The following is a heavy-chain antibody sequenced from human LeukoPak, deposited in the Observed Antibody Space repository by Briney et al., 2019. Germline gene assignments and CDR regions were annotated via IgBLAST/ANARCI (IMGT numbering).Heavy chain of an antibody. V-gene: IGHV3-7*01. Sequence: GGSLRLSCAASGFTFNYYWLTWVRQAPGKGLEWVANIQQDGSEKYYVDSVKGRFIISRDNAKNSLYLQMNSLRAEDTAVYYCSRVRKLRTRGVMDPLDYWGQGTLVTVSS. CDR1: GFTFNYYW. J-gene: IGHJ4*02. CDR3: SRVRKLRTRGVMDPLDY. CDR2: IQQDGSEK. D-gene: IGHD3-10*01.